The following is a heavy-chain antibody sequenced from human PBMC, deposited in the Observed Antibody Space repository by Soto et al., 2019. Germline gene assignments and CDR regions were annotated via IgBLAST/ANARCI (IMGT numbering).Heavy chain of an antibody. CDR1: GFSLTTSGVG. CDR2: IYWDDDK. CDR3: ARRLEQSGSSWDSGAFDI. J-gene: IGHJ3*02. D-gene: IGHD6-6*01. V-gene: IGHV2-5*05. Sequence: QITLQESGPALVRPTETLMLTCTYSGFSLTTSGVGVGWVRQPPGKALEWLAVIYWDDDKRYAPSLRGRLTITKDXXKXQXVLGMTHMLPMDTGTYYCARRLEQSGSSWDSGAFDIWGQGTVVAVS.